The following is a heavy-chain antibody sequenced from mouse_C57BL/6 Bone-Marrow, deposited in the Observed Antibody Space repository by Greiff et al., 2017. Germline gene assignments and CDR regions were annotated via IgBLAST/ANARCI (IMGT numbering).Heavy chain of an antibody. CDR3: ARLLYDYVVAWFAY. CDR2: ISDGGSYT. Sequence: EVKLVESGGGLVKPGGSLKLSCAASGFTFSSYAMSWVRQTPEKRLEWVATISDGGSYTYYPDNVKGRFTISRDNAKNNLYLQMSHLKSEDTAMYYCARLLYDYVVAWFAYWGQGTLVTVSA. V-gene: IGHV5-4*03. J-gene: IGHJ3*01. D-gene: IGHD2-4*01. CDR1: GFTFSSYA.